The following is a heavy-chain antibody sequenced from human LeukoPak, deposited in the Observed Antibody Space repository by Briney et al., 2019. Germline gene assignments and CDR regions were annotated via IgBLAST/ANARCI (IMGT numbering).Heavy chain of an antibody. V-gene: IGHV3-7*01. CDR3: ARDRTGGEEY. Sequence: GGSLRLSCAASGVTFSNHWMNWVRQAPGKGLEWVANIKEDGSEKDYVDSVKGRFTISRDNAKNSLYLQMNSLRAEDTAVYCCARDRTGGEEYWGQGTLVTVSS. D-gene: IGHD3-16*01. CDR2: IKEDGSEK. J-gene: IGHJ4*02. CDR1: GVTFSNHW.